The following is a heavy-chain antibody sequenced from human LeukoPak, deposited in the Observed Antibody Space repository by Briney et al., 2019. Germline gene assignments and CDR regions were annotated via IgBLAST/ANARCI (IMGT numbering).Heavy chain of an antibody. J-gene: IGHJ4*02. V-gene: IGHV4-34*01. CDR2: INHSGST. D-gene: IGHD3-22*01. CDR3: AMGDYYDSSGYPLLYY. Sequence: PSETLSLTCAVYGGSFSGYYWSWIRQPPGKGLEWIGEINHSGSTNYNPSLKSRVTISVDTSKNQFSLKLSSVTAADTAVYYCAMGDYYDSSGYPLLYYWGQGTLVTVSS. CDR1: GGSFSGYY.